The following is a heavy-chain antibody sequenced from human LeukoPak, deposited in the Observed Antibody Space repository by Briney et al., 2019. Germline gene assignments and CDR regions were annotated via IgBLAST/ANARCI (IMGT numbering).Heavy chain of an antibody. J-gene: IGHJ4*02. CDR2: IYYSGST. D-gene: IGHD3-10*01. CDR3: ARSPFLSGVDY. CDR1: GGSISSSSYY. Sequence: SETLSLTCTVSGGSISSSSYYWSWIRQPPGKGLEWIGYIYYSGSTNYNPSLKSRVTISVDTSKNQFSLKLSSVTAADTAVYYCARSPFLSGVDYWGQGTLVTVSS. V-gene: IGHV4-61*01.